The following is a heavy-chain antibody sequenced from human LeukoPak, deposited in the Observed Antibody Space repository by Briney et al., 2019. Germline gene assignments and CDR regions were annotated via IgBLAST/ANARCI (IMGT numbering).Heavy chain of an antibody. CDR1: GFTFSSYA. Sequence: GGSLRLSCAASGFTFSSYAMHWVRQAPGKGLEWVAVISYDGSNKYYTDSVKGRFTISRDNSKNTLYLQMNSLRAEDTAVYYCARALDEGARFDYWGQGTLVTVSS. J-gene: IGHJ4*02. CDR3: ARALDEGARFDY. V-gene: IGHV3-30-3*01. CDR2: ISYDGSNK.